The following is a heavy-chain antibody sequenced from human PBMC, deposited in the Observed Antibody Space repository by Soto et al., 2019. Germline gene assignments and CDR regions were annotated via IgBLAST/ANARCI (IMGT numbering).Heavy chain of an antibody. CDR2: ISAHNGNT. CDR1: GYAFTTYG. V-gene: IGHV1-18*01. CDR3: ARGRYGDY. J-gene: IGHJ4*02. Sequence: QVNLVQSGAEVKKPGASVKVSCQASGYAFTTYGITWVRQAPGQGLEWMGWISAHNGNTNYAQKLQGRVTVTRDTSTSTAYMELRSLRSDDTAVYYCARGRYGDYWGQGALSPSPQ. D-gene: IGHD1-1*01.